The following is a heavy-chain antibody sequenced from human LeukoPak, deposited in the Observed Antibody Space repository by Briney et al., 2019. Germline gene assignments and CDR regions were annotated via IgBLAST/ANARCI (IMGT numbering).Heavy chain of an antibody. CDR2: ISWNSSSI. CDR3: AKEAGYDYSGLYYYYYMDV. D-gene: IGHD5-12*01. V-gene: IGHV3-9*01. J-gene: IGHJ6*03. Sequence: PGGSLRLSCAASGFTFDDYAMHWVRQAPGKGLEWVSGISWNSSSIGYADSVKGRFTISRDNAKNSLYLQMNSLRAEDTALYYCAKEAGYDYSGLYYYYYMDVWGKGTTVTISS. CDR1: GFTFDDYA.